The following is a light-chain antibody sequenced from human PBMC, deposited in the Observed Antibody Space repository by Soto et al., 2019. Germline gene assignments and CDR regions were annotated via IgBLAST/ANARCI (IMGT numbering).Light chain of an antibody. CDR3: QQYNNWWT. CDR2: GAS. Sequence: EIVMTQSPATLSVSPGERATLSCRASQSVSSSLAWYQQKPGQAPRLLIYGASTRATGIPARFSGSGPETEFTLTISSLQSEDFAVYYCQQYNNWWTVGQGTKVEFK. CDR1: QSVSSS. J-gene: IGKJ1*01. V-gene: IGKV3-15*01.